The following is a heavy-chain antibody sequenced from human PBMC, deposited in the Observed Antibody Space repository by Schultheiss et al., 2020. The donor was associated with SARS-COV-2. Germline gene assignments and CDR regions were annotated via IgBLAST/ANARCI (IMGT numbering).Heavy chain of an antibody. Sequence: SQTLSLTCTVSGGSISSYYWSWIRQPPGKGLEWIGYIYYSGSTNYNPSLKSRVTMSVDTSKNQFSLKLSSVTAADTAVYYCARERPRDAFDIWGQGTMVTVSS. CDR3: ARERPRDAFDI. CDR2: IYYSGST. J-gene: IGHJ3*02. V-gene: IGHV4-59*01. CDR1: GGSISSYY.